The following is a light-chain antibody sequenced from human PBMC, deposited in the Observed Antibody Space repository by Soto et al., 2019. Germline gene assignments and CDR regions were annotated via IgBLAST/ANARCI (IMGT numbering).Light chain of an antibody. CDR3: RQYDTSPRT. CDR1: QSVSTNR. J-gene: IGKJ1*01. V-gene: IGKV3-20*01. CDR2: CAS. Sequence: EIVLTQSPDTLSLSPGERATLSCSASQSVSTNRLAWYQQKPGQAPRLLIYCASTRATGIPDRFSGSGSGTDFTLAISSLELADVAAYYCRQYDTSPRTFGQETKVEI.